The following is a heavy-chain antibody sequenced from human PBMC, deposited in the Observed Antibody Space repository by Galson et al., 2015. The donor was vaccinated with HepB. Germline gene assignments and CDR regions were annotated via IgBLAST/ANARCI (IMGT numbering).Heavy chain of an antibody. J-gene: IGHJ6*03. CDR1: GFTFDDYA. CDR3: AKDATAYFMDV. CDR2: ISWNSGSI. V-gene: IGHV3-9*01. Sequence: SLRLSCAASGFTFDDYAMHWVRQAPGKGLEWVSGISWNSGSIGYADSVKGRFTISRDNAKNSLYLQMDSLRAEDTALYYCAKDATAYFMDVWGRATTVAVS. D-gene: IGHD2-21*02.